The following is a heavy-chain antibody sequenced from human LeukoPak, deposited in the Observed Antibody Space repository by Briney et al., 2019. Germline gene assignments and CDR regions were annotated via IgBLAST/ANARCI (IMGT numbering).Heavy chain of an antibody. CDR2: ISGSGGST. CDR1: EFTFSSYA. CDR3: AKPYSSGRPYDWFDP. Sequence: GGSLRLSCAASEFTFSSYAMNWVRQAPGKGLEWVSTISGSGGSTYYADSVKGRFTISRDNSKNTLYLQMNSLRAEDTAIYYCAKPYSSGRPYDWFDPWGQGTLVTVSS. V-gene: IGHV3-23*01. D-gene: IGHD6-25*01. J-gene: IGHJ5*02.